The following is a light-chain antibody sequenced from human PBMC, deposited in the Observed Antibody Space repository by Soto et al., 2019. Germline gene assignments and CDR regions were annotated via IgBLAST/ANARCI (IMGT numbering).Light chain of an antibody. V-gene: IGKV1-5*03. CDR3: QHYNNYSRT. CDR1: QSISSW. J-gene: IGKJ1*01. Sequence: DIQMTQSPSPLSASVGDRVTITCRASQSISSWLAWYQHKPGKAPKLLIYKASSLESGVPSRFSGSGSGTEFTLTISSLQPDDFATYYCQHYNNYSRTFGQGTKVDI. CDR2: KAS.